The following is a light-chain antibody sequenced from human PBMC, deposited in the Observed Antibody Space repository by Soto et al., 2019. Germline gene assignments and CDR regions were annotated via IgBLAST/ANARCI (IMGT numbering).Light chain of an antibody. CDR1: SSDVGGYNY. CDR3: SSYTSGSTPVV. V-gene: IGLV2-14*01. CDR2: DVS. J-gene: IGLJ2*01. Sequence: QSALTQPASVSGSPGQSITISCTGTSSDVGGYNYVSWYQQHPGKVPKLMIYDVSKRPSGVSNRFSGSKSGNTASLTISGLQADDEADYYCSSYTSGSTPVVFGGGTKLTVL.